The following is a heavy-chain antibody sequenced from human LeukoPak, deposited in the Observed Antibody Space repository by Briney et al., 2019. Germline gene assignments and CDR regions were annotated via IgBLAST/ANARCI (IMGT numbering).Heavy chain of an antibody. CDR3: AKDPYDILSGVDY. CDR2: IIWYCGSI. Sequence: GGSLSLSCAASGFTSDDYAVLCSRQASANALEWGSGIIWYCGSIGYADSVNHRFTNSRDNAKNPLSLQMNSLTVEDTALYYCAKDPYDILSGVDYWGERTLVTVSS. V-gene: IGHV3-9*02. CDR1: GFTSDDYA. J-gene: IGHJ4*02. D-gene: IGHD3-9*01.